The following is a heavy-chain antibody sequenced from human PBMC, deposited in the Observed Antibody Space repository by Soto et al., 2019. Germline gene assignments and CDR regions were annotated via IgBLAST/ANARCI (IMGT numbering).Heavy chain of an antibody. CDR2: ISYDGSNK. J-gene: IGHJ4*02. D-gene: IGHD1-1*01. CDR3: ARGGDIGWNECRYDY. CDR1: GFTFSSYA. V-gene: IGHV3-30-3*01. Sequence: QVQLVESGGGVVQPGRSLRLSCAASGFTFSSYAMHWVRQAPGKGLGWVAVISYDGSNKYYADSVKGRFTISRDNSTNTLYLQMNSLRAEDTAVYYCARGGDIGWNECRYDYWGQGTLVTVSS.